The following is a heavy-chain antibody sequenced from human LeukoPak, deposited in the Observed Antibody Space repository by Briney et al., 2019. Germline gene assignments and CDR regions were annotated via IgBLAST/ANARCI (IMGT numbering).Heavy chain of an antibody. Sequence: GGSLRLSCAASGFTFSSYGMHWVRQAPGKGLEWVAVISYDGSNKYYADSVKGRFTISRDNSKNALYLQMNSLRAEDTAVYYCASPSSTPGMDVWGQGTTVTVS. CDR2: ISYDGSNK. CDR3: ASPSSTPGMDV. D-gene: IGHD2-2*01. CDR1: GFTFSSYG. V-gene: IGHV3-30*03. J-gene: IGHJ6*02.